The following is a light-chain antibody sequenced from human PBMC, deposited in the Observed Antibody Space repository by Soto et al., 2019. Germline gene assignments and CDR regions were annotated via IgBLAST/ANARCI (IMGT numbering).Light chain of an antibody. CDR3: CSLTTSHTYV. J-gene: IGLJ1*01. CDR2: HVT. CDR1: SSDIGHYDY. V-gene: IGLV2-14*03. Sequence: QSVLAQPASVSGSPEQSITISCTGTSSDIGHYDYVSWYQQHPGKAPKLMIYHVTYRPSGVSNRYSGSKSGNSASLTISGLQADDEADYYCCSLTTSHTYVFGSGTKVTV.